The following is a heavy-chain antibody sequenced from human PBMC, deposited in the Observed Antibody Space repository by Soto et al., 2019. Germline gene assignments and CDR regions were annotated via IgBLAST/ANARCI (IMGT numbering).Heavy chain of an antibody. J-gene: IGHJ4*02. D-gene: IGHD3-9*01. Sequence: EVQLVESGGGLVQPGGSLRLSCAASGFTVNSNYMSWVRQAPRKGLEWVSVIYSDGSTYYADSVKGRFIISRDNSNNTLDFQMNSLRAEDTAVDYGATLAKYDILTGFYPCWGQGTLVTVSS. V-gene: IGHV3-66*01. CDR2: IYSDGST. CDR3: ATLAKYDILTGFYPC. CDR1: GFTVNSNY.